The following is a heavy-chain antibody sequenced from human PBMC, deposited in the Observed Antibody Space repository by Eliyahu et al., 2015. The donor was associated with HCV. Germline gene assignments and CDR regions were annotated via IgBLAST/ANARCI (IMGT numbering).Heavy chain of an antibody. CDR2: LXSXGISI. CDR3: ARXGCCXRSGYYGYTHL. V-gene: IGHV3-74*01. Sequence: RLXSXGISIRDSXSVKARCTISRDNAKNRVYRQMNNLRAEDTAVYYCARXGCCXRSGYYGYTHLWGQGTLVTVSS. D-gene: IGHD3-3*01. J-gene: IGHJ1*01.